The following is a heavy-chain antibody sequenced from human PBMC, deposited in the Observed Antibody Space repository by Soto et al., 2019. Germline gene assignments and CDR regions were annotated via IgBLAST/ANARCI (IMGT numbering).Heavy chain of an antibody. J-gene: IGHJ6*03. CDR3: ARDSYGHFYYYYYMDV. Sequence: GGSLRLSCAASGFTFSSYAMHWVRQAPGKGLEYVSAISSNGGSTYYANSVKGRFTISRDNSKNTLYLQMGSLRAEDMAVYYCARDSYGHFYYYYYMDVWGKGTTVTVSS. CDR2: ISSNGGST. CDR1: GFTFSSYA. D-gene: IGHD5-18*01. V-gene: IGHV3-64*01.